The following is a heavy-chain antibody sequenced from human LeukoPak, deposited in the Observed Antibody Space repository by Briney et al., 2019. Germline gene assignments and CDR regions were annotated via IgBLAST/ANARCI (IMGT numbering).Heavy chain of an antibody. CDR1: GASITSYY. D-gene: IGHD2-21*01. Sequence: PSETLSLTCNVSGASITSYYWSWLRQPAGKGLEWIGRISGSGGINYNPSLKSRVTMSVDTSKNYLSLRLSSVTAADTAVYYCARGLWALYYFHSWGQGTLVTVSS. CDR2: ISGSGGI. J-gene: IGHJ4*02. CDR3: ARGLWALYYFHS. V-gene: IGHV4-4*07.